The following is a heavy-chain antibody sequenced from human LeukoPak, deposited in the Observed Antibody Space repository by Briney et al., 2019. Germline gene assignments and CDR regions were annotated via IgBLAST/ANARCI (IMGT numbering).Heavy chain of an antibody. CDR3: ASDYGGYYYGMDV. CDR2: NGNKAKSYTT. D-gene: IGHD3-10*01. Sequence: GGSLRLSCAISGYTFSNAWMNWVRQAPGKGLECVGRNGNKAKSYTTEYAASVKGRFIMWRDDSKNSLYLQINSLKTDDTAVYYCASDYGGYYYGMDVWGQGTTVTVSS. J-gene: IGHJ6*02. V-gene: IGHV3-72*01. CDR1: GYTFSNAW.